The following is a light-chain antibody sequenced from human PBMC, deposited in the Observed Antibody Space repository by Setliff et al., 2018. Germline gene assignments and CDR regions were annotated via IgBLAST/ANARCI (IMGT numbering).Light chain of an antibody. CDR1: SSNIGRYT. CDR3: AAWDDSLLGYV. Sequence: QPALAQPPSASGTPGQRVTISCSGSSSNIGRYTVNWYQQLPGTAPKLLIYTNSQRPSGVPDRFSGSKSGTSGSLAISGLQSEDEADYYCAAWDDSLLGYVFGTGTKVTV. J-gene: IGLJ1*01. CDR2: TNS. V-gene: IGLV1-44*01.